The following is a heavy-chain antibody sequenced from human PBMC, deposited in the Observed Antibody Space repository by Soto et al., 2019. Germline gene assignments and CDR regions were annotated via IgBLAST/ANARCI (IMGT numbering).Heavy chain of an antibody. CDR3: AGQYSSSSVEF. V-gene: IGHV3-11*01. Sequence: PGGSQRNCCAASGCTFSDYYMNWIRQAPGKGLEWVSYISSGAITIYYADSVKGRFTISRDNAKNSLYLQMNSLRAEDTAVYYCAGQYSSSSVEFWGQGTLVTVSS. D-gene: IGHD6-6*01. CDR2: ISSGAITI. J-gene: IGHJ4*02. CDR1: GCTFSDYY.